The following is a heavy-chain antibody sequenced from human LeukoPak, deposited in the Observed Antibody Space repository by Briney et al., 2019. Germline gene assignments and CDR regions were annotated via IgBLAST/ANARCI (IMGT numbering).Heavy chain of an antibody. CDR3: ATDGITRSQWEPPNWFDP. CDR2: FDPEDGET. CDR1: GYTLTELS. J-gene: IGHJ5*02. Sequence: ASVKVSCKVSGYTLTELSMHWVRQAPGKGPEWMGGFDPEDGETIYAQKFQGRVTMTEDTSTDTAYMELSSLRSEDTAVYYCATDGITRSQWEPPNWFDPWGQGTLVTVSS. D-gene: IGHD1-26*01. V-gene: IGHV1-24*01.